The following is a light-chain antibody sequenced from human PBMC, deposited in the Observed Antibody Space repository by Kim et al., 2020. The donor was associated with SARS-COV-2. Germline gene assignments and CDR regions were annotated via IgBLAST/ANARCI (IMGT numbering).Light chain of an antibody. J-gene: IGLJ2*01. V-gene: IGLV1-44*01. CDR3: AAWDDSLNGHVV. Sequence: ELTQPPSASGIPGQTVTISCSGSSSNIASNTVNWYQQLPGTAPKLLIYSNNQRPSGVPDRFSGSKSGTSVSLAISGLQSDDEADYYCAAWDDSLNGHVVFGGGTKVTVL. CDR2: SNN. CDR1: SSNIASNT.